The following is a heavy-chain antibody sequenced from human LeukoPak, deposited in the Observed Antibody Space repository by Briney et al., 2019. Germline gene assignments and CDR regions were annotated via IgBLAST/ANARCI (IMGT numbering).Heavy chain of an antibody. V-gene: IGHV4-38-2*01. CDR3: ARNPQAGTLDY. D-gene: IGHD6-19*01. Sequence: SETLSLTCAVSGYSISSGHYWGWIRQPPGKGLEWIGSIYHSGSTYYNPSLKSRVTISVDTSKNQFSLKLSSVTAADTAVYYCARNPQAGTLDYWGQGTLVTVSS. CDR2: IYHSGST. J-gene: IGHJ4*02. CDR1: GYSISSGHY.